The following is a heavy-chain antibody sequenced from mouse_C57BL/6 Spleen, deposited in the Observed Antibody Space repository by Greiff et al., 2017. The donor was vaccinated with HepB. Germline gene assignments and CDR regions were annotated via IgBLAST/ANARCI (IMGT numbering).Heavy chain of an antibody. V-gene: IGHV5-17*01. J-gene: IGHJ4*01. D-gene: IGHD1-1*01. CDR1: GFTFSDYG. CDR3: ARSGSSYAMDY. Sequence: DVQLVESGGGLVKPGGSLKLSCAASGFTFSDYGMHWVRQAPEKGLEWVAYISSGSSTIYYADTVKGRFTISRDNAKNTLFLQMTSLRSEDTAMYYCARSGSSYAMDYWGQGTSVTVSS. CDR2: ISSGSSTI.